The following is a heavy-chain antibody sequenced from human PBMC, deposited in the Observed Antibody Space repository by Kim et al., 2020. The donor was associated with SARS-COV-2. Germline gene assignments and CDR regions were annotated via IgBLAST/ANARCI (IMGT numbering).Heavy chain of an antibody. CDR1: GYTFTNYA. CDR3: ARVIWGSYRYTDS. V-gene: IGHV7-4-1*02. D-gene: IGHD3-16*02. CDR2: INTDTGNP. J-gene: IGHJ4*02. Sequence: ASVKVSCKASGYTFTNYAISWVRLAPGQGLEWMGWINTDTGNPTYAQAFTGRFVFSVDTSVSTTYLQISSLKAEDTALYYCARVIWGSYRYTDSWGQGTLAT.